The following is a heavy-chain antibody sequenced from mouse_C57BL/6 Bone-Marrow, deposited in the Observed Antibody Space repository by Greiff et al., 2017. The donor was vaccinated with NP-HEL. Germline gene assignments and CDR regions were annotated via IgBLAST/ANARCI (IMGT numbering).Heavy chain of an antibody. Sequence: DVKLVESGGDLVKPGGSLKLSCAASGFTFSSYGMSWVRQTPDKRLEWVATISSGGSYTYYPDSVKGRFTMSRDNANNTLDLQMSSLKTEDTAMYYCARHYYSNYFDYWGQGTTLTVSS. V-gene: IGHV5-6*02. CDR1: GFTFSSYG. D-gene: IGHD2-5*01. CDR2: ISSGGSYT. CDR3: ARHYYSNYFDY. J-gene: IGHJ2*01.